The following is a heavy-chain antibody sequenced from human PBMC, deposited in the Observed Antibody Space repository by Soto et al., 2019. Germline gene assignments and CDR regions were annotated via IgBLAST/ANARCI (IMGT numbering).Heavy chain of an antibody. CDR2: VYHTGAT. CDR3: ARGGNRYSNVASGVGGFDY. Sequence: SETLSLTCTVSGASISSSYWSWIRQSPERGLEWIAYVYHTGATNYNPSLKSRVTISLDTSKGQFSLNLTSLTTADTAVYFCARGGNRYSNVASGVGGFDYWGQGSLVTVSS. D-gene: IGHD1-26*01. CDR1: GASISSSY. V-gene: IGHV4-59*01. J-gene: IGHJ4*02.